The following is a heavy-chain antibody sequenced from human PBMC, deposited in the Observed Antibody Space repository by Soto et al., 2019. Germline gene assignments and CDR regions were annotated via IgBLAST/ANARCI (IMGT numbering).Heavy chain of an antibody. V-gene: IGHV1-69*18. CDR1: GGTFSSIA. D-gene: IGHD3-16*01. Sequence: QVQLVQSGTEVKKPGSSVKVSCKASGGTFSSIAIGWVRQAPGQGLEWMGTIIPLFNVSKYAQQLQGRVKITADESTSISYMELNSLRSDDTAVYYCASPGKAEEIIGRGGWFDPWGQGTLVTVSS. CDR2: IIPLFNVS. CDR3: ASPGKAEEIIGRGGWFDP. J-gene: IGHJ5*02.